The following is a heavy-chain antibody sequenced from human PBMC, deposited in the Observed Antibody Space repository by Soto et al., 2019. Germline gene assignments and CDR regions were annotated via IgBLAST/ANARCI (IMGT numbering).Heavy chain of an antibody. Sequence: GESLKISCKGSGYSFTNYWISWVRQMPGKGLEWVGRIDPSDSYTSYSPSFQGHVTISADKSISTAFLQWSSLKASDTAMYYCARLSQLVHDPWGQGTLVTVSS. CDR3: ARLSQLVHDP. CDR2: IDPSDSYT. V-gene: IGHV5-10-1*01. CDR1: GYSFTNYW. D-gene: IGHD6-13*01. J-gene: IGHJ5*02.